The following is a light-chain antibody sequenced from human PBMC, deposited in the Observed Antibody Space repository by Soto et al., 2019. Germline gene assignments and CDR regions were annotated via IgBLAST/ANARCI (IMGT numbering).Light chain of an antibody. CDR2: SAS. J-gene: IGKJ5*01. Sequence: EVVLTQSPGTLSLSPGERVTLSCRASQSISGNYLAWYQHRLGQSPRLLMHSASARAAGLPARFSGSGSGTEFSLSIYSLQSEDFAVYFCQQYNDWPITFGQGTRLEIK. CDR3: QQYNDWPIT. V-gene: IGKV3-15*01. CDR1: QSISGN.